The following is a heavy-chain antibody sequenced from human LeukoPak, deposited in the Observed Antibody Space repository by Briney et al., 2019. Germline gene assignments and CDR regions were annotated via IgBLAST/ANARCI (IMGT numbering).Heavy chain of an antibody. V-gene: IGHV4-59*08. CDR1: GGSISGDH. J-gene: IGHJ3*02. CDR2: IYSSGNT. Sequence: SETLSLTCTVSGGSISGDHWNWIRQPPGEGLEWIGYIYSSGNTNYNPSLKSRVTISVDMSKNQFSLKLSSVTAADTAVYYCARRNDFGIWGQGTMVTVSS. CDR3: ARRNDFGI.